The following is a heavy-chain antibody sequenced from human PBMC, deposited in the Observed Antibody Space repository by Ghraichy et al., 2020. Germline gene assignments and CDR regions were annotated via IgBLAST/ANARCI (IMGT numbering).Heavy chain of an antibody. CDR1: GFTFSSYG. CDR3: AKDSTYGMDV. CDR2: ISYDGSNK. D-gene: IGHD3-3*02. V-gene: IGHV3-30*18. Sequence: GGSLRLSCAASGFTFSSYGMHWVRQAPGKGLEWVAVISYDGSNKYYADSVKGRFTISRDNSKNTLYLQINSLRAEDTAVYYCAKDSTYGMDVWGQGTTVTVSS. J-gene: IGHJ6*02.